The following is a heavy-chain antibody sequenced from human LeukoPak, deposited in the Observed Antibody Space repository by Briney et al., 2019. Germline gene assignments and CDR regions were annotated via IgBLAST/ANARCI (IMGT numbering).Heavy chain of an antibody. CDR3: TTEIPPYYDFWSGDWYYYYGMDV. CDR1: GFTFSNAW. J-gene: IGHJ6*02. CDR2: IKSKTDGGTT. Sequence: GGSLRLSCAASGFTFSNAWMSWVRQGPGKGLEWVGRIKSKTDGGTTDYAAPAKGRFTISRDDSKNTLYLQMNSLKTEDTAVYYCTTEIPPYYDFWSGDWYYYYGMDVWGQGTTVTVSS. V-gene: IGHV3-15*01. D-gene: IGHD3-3*01.